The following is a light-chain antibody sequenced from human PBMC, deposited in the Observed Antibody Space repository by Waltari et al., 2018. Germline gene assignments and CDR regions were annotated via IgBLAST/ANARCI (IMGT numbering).Light chain of an antibody. CDR2: DES. CDR3: QLWDSRSNHLV. Sequence: SYVVTQPPSGSVAPGQTATITCEGATTERKSVHLYQQKAGQAPVLVVYDESDRPPGIPARLSGSNSGNTATLTIRRVEAGDEADYYCQLWDSRSNHLVFGGGTKLTVL. CDR1: TTERKS. J-gene: IGLJ3*02. V-gene: IGLV3-21*02.